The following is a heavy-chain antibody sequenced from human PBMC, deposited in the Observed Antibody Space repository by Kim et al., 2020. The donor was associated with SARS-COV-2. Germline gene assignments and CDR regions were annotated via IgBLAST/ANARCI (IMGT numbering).Heavy chain of an antibody. CDR3: ARGALYFDY. Sequence: SDKRFAESGKSRITISRDNAKNTLYLQMNRLGADDEAVYYCARGALYFDYWGQGTLVTVSS. J-gene: IGHJ4*02. CDR2: SDK. D-gene: IGHD3-16*02. V-gene: IGHV3-74*01.